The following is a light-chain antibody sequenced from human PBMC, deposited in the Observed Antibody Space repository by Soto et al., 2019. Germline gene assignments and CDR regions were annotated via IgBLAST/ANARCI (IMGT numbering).Light chain of an antibody. J-gene: IGKJ4*01. CDR3: QQTFSPDVT. Sequence: DIPLTQSPSSLSAAVGDRVTITCRASQAILTYLNWLQQKAGKAPEVLIYDASCLRSGVPSRFTGSGSATDFTLNITSLQREDAGTYFCQQTFSPDVTFGGGTKV. CDR2: DAS. CDR1: QAILTY. V-gene: IGKV1-39*01.